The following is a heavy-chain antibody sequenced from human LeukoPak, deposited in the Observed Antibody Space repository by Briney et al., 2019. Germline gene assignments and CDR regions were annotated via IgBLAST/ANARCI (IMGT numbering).Heavy chain of an antibody. CDR2: IYARGGT. V-gene: IGHV4-4*09. J-gene: IGHJ4*02. CDR1: GDSISTFY. Sequence: SETLSLTCTVSGDSISTFYWTWIRQPPGKELEWIGHIYARGGTSYNPSLKSRLTISVDTSKNQFSLKQSSVTAADTAVYYCARRCSSTSCPLDYWGQGTLVTVSS. CDR3: ARRCSSTSCPLDY. D-gene: IGHD2-2*01.